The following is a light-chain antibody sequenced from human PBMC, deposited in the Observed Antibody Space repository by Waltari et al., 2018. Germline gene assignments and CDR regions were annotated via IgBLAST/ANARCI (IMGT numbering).Light chain of an antibody. CDR2: GVS. J-gene: IGKJ1*01. Sequence: EIVLTQSPGTLSLSPGERATLSCRASQSVSSSYLAWYRQKPGQAPRLLIYGVSNRATGIPDRVSRSWSGTDFTLTVSRLEPEDFAVYYCHQYGSSRWTFGQGTKVEIK. V-gene: IGKV3-20*01. CDR1: QSVSSSY. CDR3: HQYGSSRWT.